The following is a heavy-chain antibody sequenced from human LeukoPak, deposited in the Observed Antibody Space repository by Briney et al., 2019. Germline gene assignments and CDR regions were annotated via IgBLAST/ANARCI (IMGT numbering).Heavy chain of an antibody. Sequence: GSSVKVSCKASGGTFSSYAISWVRQAPGQGLEWMGGIIPIFGTANYAQKFQGRVTITADESTSTAYMELSSLRSEDTAVYYCARAITMVRGKNNYYYYYMDVWGKGTTVTISS. CDR1: GGTFSSYA. CDR3: ARAITMVRGKNNYYYYYMDV. V-gene: IGHV1-69*01. CDR2: IIPIFGTA. J-gene: IGHJ6*03. D-gene: IGHD3-10*01.